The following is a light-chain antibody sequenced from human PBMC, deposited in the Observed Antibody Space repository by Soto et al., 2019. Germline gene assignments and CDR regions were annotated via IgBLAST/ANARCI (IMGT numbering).Light chain of an antibody. J-gene: IGKJ4*01. CDR3: QQYDSWPLT. CDR1: QSVDSN. Sequence: EIVMTQSPGTLSVSTGEGATLSCRASQSVDSNLAWYQQKPGQAPRLLIYGASTRDTGIPDRFRGSGSGTEFTLTISSLQSEDFAVYYCQQYDSWPLTFGGGTKVEIK. CDR2: GAS. V-gene: IGKV3D-15*01.